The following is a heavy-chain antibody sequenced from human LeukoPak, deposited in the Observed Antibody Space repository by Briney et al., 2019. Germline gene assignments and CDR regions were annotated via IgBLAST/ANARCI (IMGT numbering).Heavy chain of an antibody. CDR1: GFTFGSYG. CDR2: IWYDGSNK. Sequence: PGGSLRLSCAASGFTFGSYGMHWVRQAPGKGLEWVAVIWYDGSNKYYADSVKGRFTISRDNFKNTLYLQMNSLRAEDTAVYYCARGGYSYGYGFDYWGQGTLVTVSS. CDR3: ARGGYSYGYGFDY. V-gene: IGHV3-33*01. J-gene: IGHJ4*02. D-gene: IGHD5-18*01.